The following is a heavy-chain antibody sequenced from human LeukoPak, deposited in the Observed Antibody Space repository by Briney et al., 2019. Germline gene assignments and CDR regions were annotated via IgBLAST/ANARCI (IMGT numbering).Heavy chain of an antibody. V-gene: IGHV3-7*01. D-gene: IGHD4-17*01. CDR2: INEDGSEK. J-gene: IGHJ4*02. Sequence: GGSLRLSYAASGFTFSSDWMSWVRQAPGKGLEWVADINEDGSEKHYVDSVKGRFTISRDSAKNSLYLQMNSLRAEDTAVYYYARESDYGDYVGYWGQGTLVTVSS. CDR3: ARESDYGDYVGY. CDR1: GFTFSSDW.